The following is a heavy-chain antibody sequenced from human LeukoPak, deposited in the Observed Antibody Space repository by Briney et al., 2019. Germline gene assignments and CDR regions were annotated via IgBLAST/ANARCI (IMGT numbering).Heavy chain of an antibody. D-gene: IGHD1-26*01. CDR3: ARSHYGPHAFDI. CDR2: MNPNSGNT. CDR1: GYTFTSYD. J-gene: IGHJ3*02. V-gene: IGHV1-8*03. Sequence: PEASVKVSCKASGYTFTSYDINWVRQATGQGLEWMGWMNPNSGNTGYAQKFQGRVTITRNTPISTAYMELSSLRSEDTAVYYCARSHYGPHAFDIWGQGTMVTVSS.